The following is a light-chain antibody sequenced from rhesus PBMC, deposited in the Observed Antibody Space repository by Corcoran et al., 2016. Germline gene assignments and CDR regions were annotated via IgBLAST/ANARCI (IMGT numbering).Light chain of an antibody. Sequence: DIQLTQSPSSLSASIGDRVTITCRASQGISKFLAWYQQKPGKAPKLLISETTDLQSGVPSRFSGRGSGTDFTLTISSLQPEDFAVYYCQQRNSYPVTFGGGTKVEIK. CDR2: ETT. V-gene: IGKV1-38*01. CDR1: QGISKF. CDR3: QQRNSYPVT. J-gene: IGKJ4*01.